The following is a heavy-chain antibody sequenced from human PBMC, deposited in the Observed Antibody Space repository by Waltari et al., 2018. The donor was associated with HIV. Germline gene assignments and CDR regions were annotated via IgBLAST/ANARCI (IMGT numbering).Heavy chain of an antibody. CDR2: LGGSGSTA. V-gene: IGHV3-23*01. Sequence: EVQLLESGGGLVQPGGSLRLSCTASGFNFRNFAMSWVRQAPGTGPALVSSLGGSGSTASSADFVKGRFTISRDFSNNTLFLQMNNLRAEDTAVYFCAKSMRDLRPSAFDVWGQGTMVAISS. J-gene: IGHJ3*01. CDR3: AKSMRDLRPSAFDV. CDR1: GFNFRNFA. D-gene: IGHD2-8*01.